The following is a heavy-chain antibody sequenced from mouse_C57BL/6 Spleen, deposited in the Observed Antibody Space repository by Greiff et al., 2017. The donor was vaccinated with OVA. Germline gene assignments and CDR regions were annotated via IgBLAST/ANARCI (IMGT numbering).Heavy chain of an antibody. CDR3: ARDRGDYSFAY. Sequence: EVHLVESGPGMVKPSQSLSLTCTVTGYSITSGYDWHWIRHFPGNKLEWMGYISYSGSTNYNPSLKSRISITHDTSKNHFFLKLNSVTTEDTATYYCARDRGDYSFAYWGQGTLVTVSA. CDR1: GYSITSGYD. CDR2: ISYSGST. V-gene: IGHV3-1*01. D-gene: IGHD1-1*01. J-gene: IGHJ3*01.